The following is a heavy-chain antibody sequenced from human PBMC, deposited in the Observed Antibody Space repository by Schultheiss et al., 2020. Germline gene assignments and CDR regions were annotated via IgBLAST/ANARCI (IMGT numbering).Heavy chain of an antibody. CDR3: ARSPTSGSLDV. V-gene: IGHV4-61*05. Sequence: SETLSLTCTVSGGSISSGGYYWSWIRQHPGKGLEWIGEINHSGITNYNPSLKSRVTISIDKSRKQFSLTMRSVTAADTAIFYCARSPTSGSLDVWDQGALVTVSS. J-gene: IGHJ4*02. CDR1: GGSISSGGYY. CDR2: INHSGIT.